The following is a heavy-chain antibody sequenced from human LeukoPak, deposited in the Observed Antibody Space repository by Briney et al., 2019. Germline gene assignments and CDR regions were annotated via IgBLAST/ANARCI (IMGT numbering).Heavy chain of an antibody. J-gene: IGHJ5*02. Sequence: ASVKVSCKASGGTFSSYAISWVRQAPGQGLEWMGGIIPIFGTANYAQKFQGRVTITADESTSTAYMELSSLRSGDTAVYYCAKDKIPIAARPGNWFDPWGQGTLVTVSS. CDR2: IIPIFGTA. CDR1: GGTFSSYA. V-gene: IGHV1-69*13. D-gene: IGHD6-6*01. CDR3: AKDKIPIAARPGNWFDP.